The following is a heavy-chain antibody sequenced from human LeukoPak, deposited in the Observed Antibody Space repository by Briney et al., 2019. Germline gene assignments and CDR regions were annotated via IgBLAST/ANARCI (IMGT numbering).Heavy chain of an antibody. D-gene: IGHD1-20*01. V-gene: IGHV3-23*01. CDR2: ISGSGVNT. J-gene: IGHJ4*02. Sequence: GGSLRLSCAASGFTFSSYAMNWVRHAPGKGLQLVSSISGSGVNTYYADSVKGRFTISRDNSKNTLYLQMNSLRAEDTAVYYCAKGRRRNWNDNFDYWGQGTLVTVSS. CDR1: GFTFSSYA. CDR3: AKGRRRNWNDNFDY.